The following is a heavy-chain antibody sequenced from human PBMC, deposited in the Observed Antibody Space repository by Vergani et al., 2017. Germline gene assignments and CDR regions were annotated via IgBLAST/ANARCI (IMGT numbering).Heavy chain of an antibody. D-gene: IGHD3-22*01. Sequence: EVQLLESGGGLVQPRGSLRLSCAASVFTFITYAMTWVRQAPAKGLEWVSTISSDGGSTYYADSVTGRFTISRDNSKNTLSLQMNSLTAEDTAIYYCAGPQGTSAYYYGGFDYWGQGILVTVSS. CDR1: VFTFITYA. CDR2: ISSDGGST. CDR3: AGPQGTSAYYYGGFDY. J-gene: IGHJ4*02. V-gene: IGHV3-23*01.